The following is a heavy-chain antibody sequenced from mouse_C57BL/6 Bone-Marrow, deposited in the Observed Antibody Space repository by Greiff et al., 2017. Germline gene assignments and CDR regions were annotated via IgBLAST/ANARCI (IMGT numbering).Heavy chain of an antibody. CDR1: GYTFTDYY. Sequence: EVQLQESGPVLVKPGASVKMSCKASGYTFTDYYMNWVKQSHGKSLEWIGVINPYNGGTSYNQKFKGKATLTVDKSSSTAYMELNSLTSEDSAVYYCARGDYYGSSSSWFAYWGQGTLVTVSA. V-gene: IGHV1-19*01. J-gene: IGHJ3*01. CDR3: ARGDYYGSSSSWFAY. CDR2: INPYNGGT. D-gene: IGHD1-1*01.